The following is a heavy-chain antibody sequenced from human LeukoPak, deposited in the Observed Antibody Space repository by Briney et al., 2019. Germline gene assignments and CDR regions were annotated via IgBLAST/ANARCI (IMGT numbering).Heavy chain of an antibody. CDR1: GFTFSHAW. D-gene: IGHD3-22*01. Sequence: GGSLRLSCAASGFTFSHAWMSWVRQAPGKGLEWIGRIVSNTEGGTRDYAAPVKGRFTISRDDSKNTLYLQMNSLKTEDTAVYHCITGIRSGYYVYWGQGTLVTVSS. CDR3: ITGIRSGYYVY. J-gene: IGHJ4*02. V-gene: IGHV3-15*04. CDR2: IVSNTEGGTR.